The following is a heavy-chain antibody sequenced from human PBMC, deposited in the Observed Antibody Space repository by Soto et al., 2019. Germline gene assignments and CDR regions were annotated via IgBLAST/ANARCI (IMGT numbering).Heavy chain of an antibody. J-gene: IGHJ4*02. Sequence: LETLPHTCTVSGQSRSNTDYCWGWIRQTPWKDLQWIGSLFYSGHTYYNPSLLSRVSISADTSKNQFFLRLTSVTAADTAVYYCARVPDYWGQGTLVTVSS. CDR2: LFYSGHT. CDR3: ARVPDY. CDR1: GQSRSNTDYC. V-gene: IGHV4-39*07.